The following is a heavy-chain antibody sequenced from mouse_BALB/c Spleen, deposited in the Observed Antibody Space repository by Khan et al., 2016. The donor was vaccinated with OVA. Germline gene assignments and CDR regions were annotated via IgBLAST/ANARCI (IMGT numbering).Heavy chain of an antibody. D-gene: IGHD1-1*01. Sequence: VQLQQSGPGLVKPSLSLSLTCTVTGYSITSDYAWNWIRQFPGNKLEWMAYISYSGSTSYNPSLKSRISITRDTSKNQFFLQLKSVTTEDTASYASARDGCRYNYAMDHWGQGTTVTVSS. CDR3: ARDGCRYNYAMDH. J-gene: IGHJ4*01. V-gene: IGHV3-2*02. CDR1: GYSITSDYA. CDR2: ISYSGST.